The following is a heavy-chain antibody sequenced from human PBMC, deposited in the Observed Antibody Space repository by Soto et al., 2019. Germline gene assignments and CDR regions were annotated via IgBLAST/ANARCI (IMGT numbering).Heavy chain of an antibody. J-gene: IGHJ6*02. CDR1: GYSFTSYW. CDR3: ARLRGYCSSTSACNYYGMDV. V-gene: IGHV5-10-1*01. D-gene: IGHD2-2*01. Sequence: GESLKISCKGSGYSFTSYWISWVRQMPGKGLEWMGRIDPSDSYTNYSPSFQGHVTISADKSISTAYLQWSSLKASDTAMYYCARLRGYCSSTSACNYYGMDVWGQGTTVTVSS. CDR2: IDPSDSYT.